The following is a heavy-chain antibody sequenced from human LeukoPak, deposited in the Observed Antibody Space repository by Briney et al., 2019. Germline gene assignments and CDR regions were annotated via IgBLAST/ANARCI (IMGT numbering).Heavy chain of an antibody. CDR1: GFTFSSYA. CDR3: AKDGGLAYCGGVCYSGPYYFDY. J-gene: IGHJ4*02. CDR2: ISGSGGST. D-gene: IGHD2-21*02. Sequence: GGSLRLSCAASGFTFSSYAMSWVRQAPGKGLEWVSAISGSGGSTYYADSVKGRFTISRDNSKNTLYLQMNSLRAEDTAVYYCAKDGGLAYCGGVCYSGPYYFDYWGQGTLVTVSS. V-gene: IGHV3-23*01.